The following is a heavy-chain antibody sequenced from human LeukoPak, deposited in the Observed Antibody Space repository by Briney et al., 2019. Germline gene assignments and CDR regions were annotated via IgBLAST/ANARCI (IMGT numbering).Heavy chain of an antibody. CDR2: ISGSGGST. Sequence: PGGSLRLSCAASGCAFSNYAMSWVRQAPGKGLEWVSAISGSGGSTYYADSVKGRFTISRDNSKNTLYLQMNSLRAEDTAVYYCTKNFLVYCSGGSCYPVIYWGQGTLVTVSS. CDR3: TKNFLVYCSGGSCYPVIY. V-gene: IGHV3-23*01. CDR1: GCAFSNYA. J-gene: IGHJ4*02. D-gene: IGHD2-15*01.